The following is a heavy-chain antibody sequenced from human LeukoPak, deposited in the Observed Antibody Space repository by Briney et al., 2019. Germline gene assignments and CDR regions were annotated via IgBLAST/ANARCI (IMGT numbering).Heavy chain of an antibody. J-gene: IGHJ3*02. CDR1: GGSLSGYY. D-gene: IGHD3-9*01. Sequence: SETLSLTCAVYGGSLSGYYWSWIRQPPGKGLEWIGEINHSGSTNYNPSPKSRVTITVDTSKNQFSLKLSSVTAADTAVYYCARGLMYYDILTGYTSADAFDIWGRGTMVIVSS. CDR2: INHSGST. V-gene: IGHV4-34*01. CDR3: ARGLMYYDILTGYTSADAFDI.